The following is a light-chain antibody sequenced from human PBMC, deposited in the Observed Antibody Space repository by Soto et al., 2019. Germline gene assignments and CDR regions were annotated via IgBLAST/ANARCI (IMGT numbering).Light chain of an antibody. J-gene: IGKJ3*01. CDR2: GAS. V-gene: IGKV3-20*01. CDR1: QSVSSSY. CDR3: QQYGSSRFT. Sequence: EIVLTQSPGTLSLSPGERATLSCRASQSVSSSYLAWYQQKPGQAPRLLIYGASSSATGIPDRFSGSGSGTDFTLTISRLEAEDFAVYYYQQYGSSRFTFGPGTKVDIK.